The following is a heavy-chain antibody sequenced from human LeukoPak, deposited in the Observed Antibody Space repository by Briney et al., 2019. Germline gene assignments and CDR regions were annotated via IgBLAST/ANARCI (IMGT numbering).Heavy chain of an antibody. CDR1: GFTFSTYW. CDR3: ARDRRLAAAGVFFDY. CDR2: IKQDGTGK. Sequence: GGSLRLSCAASGFTFSTYWMSWVRQAPGKGLEWVASIKQDGTGKYYVDSVKGRFTISRDNAKNSLYLQMNSLRAEDTAVYYCARDRRLAAAGVFFDYWGQGTLVTVSS. J-gene: IGHJ4*02. V-gene: IGHV3-7*03. D-gene: IGHD6-13*01.